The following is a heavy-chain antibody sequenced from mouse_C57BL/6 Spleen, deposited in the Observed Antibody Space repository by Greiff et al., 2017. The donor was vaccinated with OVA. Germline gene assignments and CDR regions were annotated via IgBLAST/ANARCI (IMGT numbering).Heavy chain of an antibody. D-gene: IGHD1-1*01. V-gene: IGHV1-7*01. J-gene: IGHJ2*01. CDR2: LKPSSGDT. Sequence: VQLQQSGAELAKPGASVKLSCKASGYTFTSYWMNWVNQRPGKGLEWIGYLKPSSGDTKYNQKFKDKATLTADKSSSTAYMQLSSLTYEDAAVYYCARQGIIPTVKGYWGQGTTLTVSA. CDR1: GYTFTSYW. CDR3: ARQGIIPTVKGY.